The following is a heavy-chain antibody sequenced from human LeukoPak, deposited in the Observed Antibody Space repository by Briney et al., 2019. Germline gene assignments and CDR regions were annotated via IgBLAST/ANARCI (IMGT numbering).Heavy chain of an antibody. CDR1: GFTFSSYS. J-gene: IGHJ4*02. CDR2: ITRSSSAK. CDR3: TRDQEGSDY. Sequence: GGSLRLSCVASGFTFSSYSMNWVRQAPGRGLEWVSYITRSSSAKFYADSVKGRFTISRDNAENLLYLQMNSLRAEDTAVYYCTRDQEGSDYWGQGTLVTVSS. V-gene: IGHV3-48*01.